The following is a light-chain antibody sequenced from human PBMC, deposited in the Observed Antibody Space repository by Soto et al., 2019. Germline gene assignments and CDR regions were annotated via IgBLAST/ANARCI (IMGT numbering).Light chain of an antibody. CDR2: DAS. CDR1: QSVGKY. Sequence: EIVMTQSPATLTWSPGERATLSCRASQSVGKYLVWYQQKPGQAPRLLIYDASNRATGIPARFSGSGSGTDFTLTISSLEPEDFAVYYCQQRGNRPPWTFGQGTKVDNK. CDR3: QQRGNRPPWT. V-gene: IGKV3-11*01. J-gene: IGKJ1*01.